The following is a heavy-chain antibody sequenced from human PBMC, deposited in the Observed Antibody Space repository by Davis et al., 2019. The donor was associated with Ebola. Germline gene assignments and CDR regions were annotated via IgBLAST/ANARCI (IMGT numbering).Heavy chain of an antibody. V-gene: IGHV4-34*08. Sequence: ESLKISCAASGFTFSSYAMSWIRQSPGKGLEWIGEIYHSGTTNYNPSLKSRVTISVDKSKNQFSLKLTSVTAADTAVYYCAAFSGWYERAAFEIWGQGTVVTVSS. J-gene: IGHJ3*02. D-gene: IGHD6-19*01. CDR1: GFTFSSYA. CDR2: IYHSGTT. CDR3: AAFSGWYERAAFEI.